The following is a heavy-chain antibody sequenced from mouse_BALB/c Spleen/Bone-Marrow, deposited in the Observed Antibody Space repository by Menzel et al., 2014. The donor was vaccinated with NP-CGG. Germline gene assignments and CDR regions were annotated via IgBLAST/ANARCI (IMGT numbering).Heavy chain of an antibody. J-gene: IGHJ2*01. Sequence: EVQGVESGGGLVQPGGSLRLSCTTSGFTFTDYYMSWVRQPPGKALEWLGFIRNKANGYTTEYSASVKGRFTISRDNPQSILYLQMNTLRAEDSATYYCARDRGLTYFDYWGQGTTLTASS. CDR2: IRNKANGYTT. CDR1: GFTFTDYY. CDR3: ARDRGLTYFDY. D-gene: IGHD2-4*01. V-gene: IGHV7-3*02.